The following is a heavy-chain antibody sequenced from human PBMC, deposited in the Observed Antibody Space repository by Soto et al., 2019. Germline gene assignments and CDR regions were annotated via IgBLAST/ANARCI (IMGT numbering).Heavy chain of an antibody. CDR2: IIAYNGNT. CDR1: GYTFTSYG. D-gene: IGHD5-12*01. J-gene: IGHJ4*02. CDR3: ARDREMATSTDNCDC. V-gene: IGHV1-18*03. Sequence: ASVKAYCKASGYTFTSYGIRWVRQAPGQVREWMDWIIAYNGNTTYAQKLHGSATITTTTPTRTAYMELRSLRSDDMVVYYCARDREMATSTDNCDCWGQGTLVTVSS.